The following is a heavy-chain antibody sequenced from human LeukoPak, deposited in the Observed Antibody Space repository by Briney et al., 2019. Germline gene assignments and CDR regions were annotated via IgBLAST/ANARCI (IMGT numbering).Heavy chain of an antibody. D-gene: IGHD6-19*01. CDR1: GFSFDNYA. V-gene: IGHV3-23*01. Sequence: GGSLRLSCAASGFSFDNYAMSWVRQTPGKGLEWVSAIGGSGSDTSYTDSVKGRFTISRDNSKNTLFLDMSDLRVEDTAVYYCARDLSAAFDFWGQGVLVTVSS. CDR2: IGGSGSDT. CDR3: ARDLSAAFDF. J-gene: IGHJ4*02.